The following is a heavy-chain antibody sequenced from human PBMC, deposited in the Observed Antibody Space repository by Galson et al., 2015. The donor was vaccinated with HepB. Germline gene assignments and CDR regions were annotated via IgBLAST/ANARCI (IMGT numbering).Heavy chain of an antibody. J-gene: IGHJ6*02. Sequence: SLRLSCAASGFTFSSYSMNWVRQAPGKGLEWVSYISSSSSTIYYADSVKGRFTISRDNAKNSLYLQMNSLRAEDTAVYYCARDRCSDTSCYYSYAMDVWGQGTTVTVSS. V-gene: IGHV3-48*04. CDR3: ARDRCSDTSCYYSYAMDV. D-gene: IGHD2-2*01. CDR2: ISSSSSTI. CDR1: GFTFSSYS.